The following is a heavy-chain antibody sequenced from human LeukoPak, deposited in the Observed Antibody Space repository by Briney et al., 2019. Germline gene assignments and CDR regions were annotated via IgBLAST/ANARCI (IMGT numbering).Heavy chain of an antibody. D-gene: IGHD1-26*01. J-gene: IGHJ4*02. CDR3: VRDGVGATTYFGYFDH. V-gene: IGHV3-33*08. Sequence: GGSLRLSCAAPGFSFSSYAMHWVRQAPGKGLEWVAIIRFDGSNIHYADSVKGRFTISRDNSKNTLYLQMNSLRAEDTAVYYCVRDGVGATTYFGYFDHWGQGNLVTVSS. CDR2: IRFDGSNI. CDR1: GFSFSSYA.